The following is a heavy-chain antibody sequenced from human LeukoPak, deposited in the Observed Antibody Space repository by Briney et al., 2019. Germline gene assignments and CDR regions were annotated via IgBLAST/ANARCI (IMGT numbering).Heavy chain of an antibody. CDR2: IYSSGTT. V-gene: IGHV4-59*01. Sequence: SETLSLTGAGYGGSFSGYYWSWLRQPPGKGLEWIGYIYSSGTTNYNPSLKSRVTISLDTSRNQFSLRRSSGTAADTAVFYCARATPGSWYYFDYWGQGTLVTVSS. J-gene: IGHJ4*02. CDR3: ARATPGSWYYFDY. D-gene: IGHD6-13*01. CDR1: GGSFSGYY.